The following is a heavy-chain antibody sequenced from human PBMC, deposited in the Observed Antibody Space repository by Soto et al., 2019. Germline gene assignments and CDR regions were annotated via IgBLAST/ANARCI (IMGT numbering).Heavy chain of an antibody. CDR3: ARDDHTYGVY. J-gene: IGHJ4*02. CDR1: GFSFRDYF. CDR2: IGPYGNSI. D-gene: IGHD2-21*01. V-gene: IGHV3-11*01. Sequence: PGESLKISCAASGFSFRDYFMSWLRQAPGKGLEWVSYIGPYGNSIYYADSVKGRFTISRDDAAKSLHLHMNSRRTDDTAVYYCARDDHTYGVYWGQGTPVTVSS.